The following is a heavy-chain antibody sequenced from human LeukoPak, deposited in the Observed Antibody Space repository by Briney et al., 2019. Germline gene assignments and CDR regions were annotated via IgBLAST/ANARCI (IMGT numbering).Heavy chain of an antibody. CDR3: ARDFSLGWFDP. D-gene: IGHD3-3*01. CDR1: GFTFRSYW. CDR2: INRDGSST. Sequence: PGGSLRLSCAASGFTFRSYWMHWVRHAPGKGLVWVSRINRDGSSTMYADPVKGRFTISRDNAKNTLYLQMNSLRAEDTAVYYCARDFSLGWFDPWGQGTLVTVSS. J-gene: IGHJ5*02. V-gene: IGHV3-74*03.